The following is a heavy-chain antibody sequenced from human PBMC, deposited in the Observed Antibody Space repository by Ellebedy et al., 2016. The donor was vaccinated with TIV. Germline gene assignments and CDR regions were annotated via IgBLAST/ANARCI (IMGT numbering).Heavy chain of an antibody. V-gene: IGHV1-18*04. J-gene: IGHJ4*02. Sequence: AASVKVSCKASGYPFSSYGMSWVRQAPGRGLEWMGWISGNGENTNYEQKFQGRVTMTADTSTSTIYMELSSLRSDDTAVYCCARDHGTKSVDYWGQGTLVTVSS. CDR1: GYPFSSYG. CDR2: ISGNGENT. CDR3: ARDHGTKSVDY.